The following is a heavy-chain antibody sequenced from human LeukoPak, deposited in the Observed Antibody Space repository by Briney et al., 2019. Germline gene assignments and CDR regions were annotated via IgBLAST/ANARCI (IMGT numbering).Heavy chain of an antibody. V-gene: IGHV3-23*01. CDR1: GFTFSDYG. CDR2: ISSTGGTT. D-gene: IGHD2-15*01. J-gene: IGHJ6*03. Sequence: GGTLRLSCAASGFTFSDYGMSWVRQAPGKGLEWVSSISSTGGTTYYADSVKGRFTISRGNSKNTLFLQLNSLRAEDTAIYYCAKNGDRGAYCSGGSCYPYYYYSMDVWGKGTTVTISS. CDR3: AKNGDRGAYCSGGSCYPYYYYSMDV.